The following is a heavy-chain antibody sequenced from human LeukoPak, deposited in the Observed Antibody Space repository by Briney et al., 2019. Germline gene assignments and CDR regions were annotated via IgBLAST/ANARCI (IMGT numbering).Heavy chain of an antibody. Sequence: WETLSLTCTVSGGSISSYYWSWIRQPPGKGLEWIGYIYYSGSTNYNPSLKSRVTISVDTSKNQFSLKLSSVTAADTAIYYCARDRKAYYYDSSGYYFDSWGQGTLVTVSS. J-gene: IGHJ4*02. D-gene: IGHD3-22*01. CDR1: GGSISSYY. CDR3: ARDRKAYYYDSSGYYFDS. V-gene: IGHV4-59*01. CDR2: IYYSGST.